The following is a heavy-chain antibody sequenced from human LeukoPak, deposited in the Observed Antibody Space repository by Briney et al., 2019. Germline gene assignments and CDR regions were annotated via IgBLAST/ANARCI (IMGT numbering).Heavy chain of an antibody. CDR1: GFTVSSYY. J-gene: IGHJ4*02. D-gene: IGHD2-2*01. V-gene: IGHV3-53*05. CDR2: IYSGGST. CDR3: ARDMRRIRFVVVRSVDY. Sequence: GGSLRLSCAASGFTVSSYYMSWVRQAPGKGLEWVSVIYSGGSTYYADSVKGRFTISRDNSKNTLYLQMNSLRAEDTAVYYCARDMRRIRFVVVRSVDYWGQGTLATVSS.